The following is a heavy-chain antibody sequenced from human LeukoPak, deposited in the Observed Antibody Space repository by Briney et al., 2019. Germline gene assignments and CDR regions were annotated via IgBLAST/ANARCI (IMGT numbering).Heavy chain of an antibody. V-gene: IGHV4-31*03. Sequence: SETLSLTCTVSGGSISRGGYYWSWIRQHPGKGLEWIGYIYYSGSTYYNPSLKSRVTISVDTSKNQFSLKLHSVTAADTAVYYCAREGTSHNWFDPWGQGTLVTVSS. CDR2: IYYSGST. CDR3: AREGTSHNWFDP. J-gene: IGHJ5*02. CDR1: GGSISRGGYY. D-gene: IGHD2-2*01.